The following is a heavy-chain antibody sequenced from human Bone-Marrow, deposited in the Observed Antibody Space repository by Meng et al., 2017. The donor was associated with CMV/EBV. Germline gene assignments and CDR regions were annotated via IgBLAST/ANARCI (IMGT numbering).Heavy chain of an antibody. CDR2: ISNLGNTV. CDR1: GFTFNDHY. J-gene: IGHJ6*02. CDR3: ARGGVRATGHFYYGMDV. Sequence: GESLKISCAASGFTFNDHYMNWIRQAPGKGLECLSYISNLGNTVYYADSMKGRITISRDNARNSLYLQMNSLRVEDTAVYYCARGGVRATGHFYYGMDVWGQGTTVTVSS. V-gene: IGHV3-11*01. D-gene: IGHD3-10*01.